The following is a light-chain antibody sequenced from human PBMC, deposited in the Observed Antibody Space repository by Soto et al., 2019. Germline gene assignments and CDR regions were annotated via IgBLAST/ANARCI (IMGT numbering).Light chain of an antibody. CDR2: DVS. J-gene: IGLJ2*01. Sequence: QSALTQPASVSGSPGQSITISCTGTSSDVGGYNYVSWYQQHPGKAPKLMIYDVSNRPSGVSNRFSGSKSGNTASLTISGLQAEDEADYYCSSYTCSSTIDVVFGEGTK. CDR3: SSYTCSSTIDVV. CDR1: SSDVGGYNY. V-gene: IGLV2-14*01.